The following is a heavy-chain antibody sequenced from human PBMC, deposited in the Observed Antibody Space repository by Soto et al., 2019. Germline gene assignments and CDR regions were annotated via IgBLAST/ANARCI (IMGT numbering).Heavy chain of an antibody. J-gene: IGHJ6*02. CDR3: ARGPSRDGYNRGKYYYGMDV. Sequence: ASVKVSCKASGYTFTSYYMHWVRQAPGQGLEWMGIINPSGGSTTYAQKFQGRVTMTRDTSTSTVYMELSSLRSEDTAVYYCARGPSRDGYNRGKYYYGMDVWGQGTTVTGSS. V-gene: IGHV1-46*01. CDR2: INPSGGST. CDR1: GYTFTSYY. D-gene: IGHD5-12*01.